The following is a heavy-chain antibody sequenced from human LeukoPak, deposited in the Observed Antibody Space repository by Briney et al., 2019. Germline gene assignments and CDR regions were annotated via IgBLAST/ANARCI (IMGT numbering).Heavy chain of an antibody. J-gene: IGHJ4*02. Sequence: GASVKVSCKASGYTLTGYYMHWVRQAPGQGLEWMGWINPNSGGTNYAQKFQGRVTMTRDTSISTAYMELSRLRSDDTAVYYCARDLMTTVTLGYFDYWGQGTLVTVSS. D-gene: IGHD4-17*01. CDR3: ARDLMTTVTLGYFDY. CDR2: INPNSGGT. CDR1: GYTLTGYY. V-gene: IGHV1-2*02.